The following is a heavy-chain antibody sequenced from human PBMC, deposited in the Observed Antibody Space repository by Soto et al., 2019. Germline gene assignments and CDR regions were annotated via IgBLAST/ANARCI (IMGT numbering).Heavy chain of an antibody. Sequence: QVTLKESGPVMVKPTETLTLTCTVSGFSLSNARMGVSWIRQPPGKAMEWLAHIFSNDEKSYSTSLKSRLTISKDTSKCQVVLTMTNMDPVDTATYYCARIPILWFGEQYYFDYWGQGTLVTVSS. J-gene: IGHJ4*02. CDR1: GFSLSNARMG. CDR2: IFSNDEK. CDR3: ARIPILWFGEQYYFDY. V-gene: IGHV2-26*01. D-gene: IGHD3-10*01.